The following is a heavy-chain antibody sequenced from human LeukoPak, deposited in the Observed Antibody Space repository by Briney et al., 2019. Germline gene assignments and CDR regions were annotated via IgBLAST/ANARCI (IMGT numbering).Heavy chain of an antibody. V-gene: IGHV4-59*12. J-gene: IGHJ5*02. D-gene: IGHD3-9*01. CDR1: GGSISSYY. Sequence: PSETLSLTCTVSGGSISSYYWSWIRQPPGKGLEWIGYIYYSGSTNYNPSLKSRVTISVDTSKNQFSLKLSSVTAADTAVYYCARRDILTGPDRWGQGTLVTVSS. CDR2: IYYSGST. CDR3: ARRDILTGPDR.